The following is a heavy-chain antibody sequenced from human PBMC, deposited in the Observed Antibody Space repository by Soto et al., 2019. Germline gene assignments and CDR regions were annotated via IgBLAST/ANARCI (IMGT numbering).Heavy chain of an antibody. CDR1: GDSVSSNSAA. Sequence: SQTLSLTCPISGDSVSSNSAAWNWIRQSPSRGLEWLGRTYYRSKWYIDYAVSVKSRITINPDTSKNQISLELNSVTPEDTAVYYCASDRDIFEAFCAHFVYWGLVSLVTVSS. D-gene: IGHD3-16*02. J-gene: IGHJ4*02. CDR2: TYYRSKWYI. V-gene: IGHV6-1*01. CDR3: ASDRDIFEAFCAHFVY.